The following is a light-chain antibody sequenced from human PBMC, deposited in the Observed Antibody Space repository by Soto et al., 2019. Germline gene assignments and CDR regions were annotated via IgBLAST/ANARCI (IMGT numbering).Light chain of an antibody. V-gene: IGKV3-20*01. Sequence: MLSLSPGTLSLTPGERATLSCRASQSVSNNYLAWYQQKPGQAPRLLIYGASNRATGIPDRFSGSGSGTDFTLTISRLEPDDFAVYYCHQYGSSGTFGQGSMVDVK. CDR2: GAS. J-gene: IGKJ1*01. CDR1: QSVSNNY. CDR3: HQYGSSGT.